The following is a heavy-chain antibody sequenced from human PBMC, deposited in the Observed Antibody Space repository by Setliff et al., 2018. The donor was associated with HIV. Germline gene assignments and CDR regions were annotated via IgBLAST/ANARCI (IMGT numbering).Heavy chain of an antibody. CDR3: ARYSTLTTNFDY. V-gene: IGHV4-38-2*02. CDR1: GGSIGSGSF. D-gene: IGHD4-17*01. J-gene: IGHJ4*02. CDR2: IPHNGGT. Sequence: SETLSLTCTVSGGSIGSGSFWGWIRQPPGKGLEWIATIPHNGGTYYNPDPSLTGRVTISVDTSKNQFSLKLAFVTAADTAVYYCARYSTLTTNFDYWGQGTLVTAPQ.